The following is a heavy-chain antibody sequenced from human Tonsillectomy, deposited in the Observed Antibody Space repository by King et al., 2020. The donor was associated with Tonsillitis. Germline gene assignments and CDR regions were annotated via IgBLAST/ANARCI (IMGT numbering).Heavy chain of an antibody. CDR1: RFTFSSYG. CDR2: MSYDGINK. V-gene: IGHV3-30*03. D-gene: IGHD2-15*01. CDR3: ARGGDCSGGSCYYYYGMDV. J-gene: IGHJ6*02. Sequence: VQLVESGGGVVQPGRSLRLSCVASRFTFSSYGMQWVRQAPGKGLEWVAFMSYDGINKYYTDSVKGRFTISRDNSKNTLYLQMNSLRAEDTAVYYCARGGDCSGGSCYYYYGMDVWGQGTTVTGSS.